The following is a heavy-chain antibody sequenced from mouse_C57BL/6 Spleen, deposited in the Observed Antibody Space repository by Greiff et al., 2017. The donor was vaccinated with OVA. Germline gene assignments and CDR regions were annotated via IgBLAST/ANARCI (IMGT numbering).Heavy chain of an antibody. CDR2: FYPGSGSI. Sequence: QVQLKESGAELVKPGASVKLSCKASGYTFTEYTIHWVKQRSGQGLEWIGWFYPGSGSIKYNEKFKDKATLTADKSSSTVYMELSRLTSEDSAVYFCARHEDSSTYYGYVYFDYWGQGTTLTVSS. CDR3: ARHEDSSTYYGYVYFDY. J-gene: IGHJ2*01. CDR1: GYTFTEYT. D-gene: IGHD2-2*01. V-gene: IGHV1-62-2*01.